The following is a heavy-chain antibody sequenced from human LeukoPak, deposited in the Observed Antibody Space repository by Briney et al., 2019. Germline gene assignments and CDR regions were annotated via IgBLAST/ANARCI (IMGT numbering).Heavy chain of an antibody. CDR3: ARGTIYYYGSEYYFDY. J-gene: IGHJ4*02. V-gene: IGHV1-18*04. Sequence: GESLKISCKGSGYSFTSYWIGWVRQAPGQGLEWMGWISAYNGNTNYAQKLQGRVTMTTDTSTSTAYMELRSLRSDDTAVYYCARGTIYYYGSEYYFDYWGQGTLVTVSS. CDR2: ISAYNGNT. CDR1: GYSFTSYW. D-gene: IGHD3-10*01.